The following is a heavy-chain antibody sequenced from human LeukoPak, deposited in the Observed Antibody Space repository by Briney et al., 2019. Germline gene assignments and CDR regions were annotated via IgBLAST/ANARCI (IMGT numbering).Heavy chain of an antibody. J-gene: IGHJ3*02. CDR2: IYYSGST. CDR1: GGSISSGGYY. CDR3: ARDMYYYDSSSSGGAFDI. V-gene: IGHV4-31*03. Sequence: SETLSLTCTVSGGSISSGGYYWSWIRQHPGKGLEWIGYIYYSGSTYYNPSLKSRVTISVDTSKNQFSLKLSSVTAADTAVYYCARDMYYYDSSSSGGAFDIWGQGTMVTVSS. D-gene: IGHD3-22*01.